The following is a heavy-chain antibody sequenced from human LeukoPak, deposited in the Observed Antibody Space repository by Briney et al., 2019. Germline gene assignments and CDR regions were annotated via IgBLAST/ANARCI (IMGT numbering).Heavy chain of an antibody. CDR2: IRSKANSYAT. CDR3: TLGRYYYDSSGDLSPHYYMDV. Sequence: HPGGSLRLSCAASGFTFSGSAMHWVRQASGKGLEWVGRIRSKANSYATAYAASVKGRFTISRDDSKNTAYLQMNSLKTEDTAVYYCTLGRYYYDSSGDLSPHYYMDVWGKGTTVTISS. J-gene: IGHJ6*03. D-gene: IGHD3-22*01. V-gene: IGHV3-73*01. CDR1: GFTFSGSA.